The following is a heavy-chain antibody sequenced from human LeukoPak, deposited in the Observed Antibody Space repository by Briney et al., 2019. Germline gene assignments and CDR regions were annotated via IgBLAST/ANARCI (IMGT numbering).Heavy chain of an antibody. Sequence: GGSLRLSCAASGFTFSKNAMHWVRQAPGKGLEWVAVISVDGRDLYHADSVKGRFTISRDNSKNTLYLQMTSLRADDTAVYYCARDKSAAADYYFGFWGQGTLVTVSS. CDR3: ARDKSAAADYYFGF. D-gene: IGHD3-10*01. V-gene: IGHV3-30*04. CDR2: ISVDGRDL. CDR1: GFTFSKNA. J-gene: IGHJ4*02.